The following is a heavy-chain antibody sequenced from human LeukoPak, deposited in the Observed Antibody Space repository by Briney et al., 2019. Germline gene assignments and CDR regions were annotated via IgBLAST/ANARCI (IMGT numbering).Heavy chain of an antibody. D-gene: IGHD4-11*01. J-gene: IGHJ4*02. CDR1: GFTFSHYG. V-gene: IGHV3-33*06. Sequence: GGSLRLSCAASGFTFSHYGMHWVRQAPGTGLEWVAVIWSDASDKYYANSVKGRFTISRDNSKNSLYLQMNSLRAEYTAVYYCAKDAQRGFDYSNSLDYWGQGTRVTVSS. CDR3: AKDAQRGFDYSNSLDY. CDR2: IWSDASDK.